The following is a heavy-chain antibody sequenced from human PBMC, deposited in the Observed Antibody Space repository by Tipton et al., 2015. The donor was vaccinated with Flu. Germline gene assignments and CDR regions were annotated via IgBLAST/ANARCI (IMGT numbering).Heavy chain of an antibody. J-gene: IGHJ6*02. CDR3: ARDDSAGAMDV. CDR2: ISGSGITK. D-gene: IGHD2-21*01. CDR1: GFTFGDSP. Sequence: QLVQSGGGLVRPGGSLKLSCAASGFTFGDSPLTWIRQAPGKGLECISYISGSGITKYYAASVKGRFTISRDNAKMFLYLEMNSLRAEDTAVYCCARDDSAGAMDVWGQGTTVTVSS. V-gene: IGHV3-11*01.